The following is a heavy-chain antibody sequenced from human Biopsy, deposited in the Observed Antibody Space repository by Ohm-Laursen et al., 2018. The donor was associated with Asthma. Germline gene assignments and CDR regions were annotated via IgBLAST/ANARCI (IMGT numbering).Heavy chain of an antibody. J-gene: IGHJ3*02. D-gene: IGHD3-9*01. Sequence: GASVKVSCKASGYTFINYAIHWVRQAPGHSLEWMGWINAANGNTKYSQKFQGRLTISRDTSASTVYMDLSSLRSEDTAVYYCARTYFDFLTGQVHDAFAMWGQGTMVTVSS. CDR1: GYTFINYA. CDR2: INAANGNT. V-gene: IGHV1-3*01. CDR3: ARTYFDFLTGQVHDAFAM.